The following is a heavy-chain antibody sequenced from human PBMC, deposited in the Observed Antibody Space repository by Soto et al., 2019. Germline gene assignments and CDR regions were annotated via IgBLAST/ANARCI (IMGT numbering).Heavy chain of an antibody. V-gene: IGHV3-30-3*01. J-gene: IGHJ6*02. Sequence: GGSLRLSCAASGFTFSSYAMHWVRQAPGTGLEWVAVISYDGSNKYYADSVKGRFTISRDNSKNTLYLQMNRLRAEDPAVCYCARVRDSSGYYPNNSPPRYYYGMDVWGQGTTVTVSS. D-gene: IGHD3-22*01. CDR3: ARVRDSSGYYPNNSPPRYYYGMDV. CDR1: GFTFSSYA. CDR2: ISYDGSNK.